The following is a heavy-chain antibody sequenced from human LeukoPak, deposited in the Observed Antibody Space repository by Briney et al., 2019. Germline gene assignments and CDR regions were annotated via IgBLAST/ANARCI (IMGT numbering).Heavy chain of an antibody. J-gene: IGHJ3*02. V-gene: IGHV3-15*01. CDR3: VAYDAFDI. CDR2: LKSKSEGGTT. Sequence: GGSLRLSCAASGFTFSNAWMSWVRQAPGKGLEWLGRLKSKSEGGTTDYAAPVKGRFTISRDDSKNTLYLQMNSLRAEDTAVYYCVAYDAFDIWGQGTMVTVSS. CDR1: GFTFSNAW. D-gene: IGHD5-12*01.